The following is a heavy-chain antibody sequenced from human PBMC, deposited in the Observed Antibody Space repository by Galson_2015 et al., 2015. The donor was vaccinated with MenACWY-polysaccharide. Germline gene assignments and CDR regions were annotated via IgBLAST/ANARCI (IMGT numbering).Heavy chain of an antibody. CDR1: GFIFSSHR. CDR3: AKSMTILDY. D-gene: IGHD4/OR15-4a*01. Sequence: SLRLSCAASGFIFSSHRMNWVRQALGRGLEWISYISSSSTSINYADSVKGRFTISRDNAKNSLYLQMNSLRDEDTAVYYCAKSMTILDYWGQGTLVTVSS. CDR2: ISSSSTSI. J-gene: IGHJ4*02. V-gene: IGHV3-48*02.